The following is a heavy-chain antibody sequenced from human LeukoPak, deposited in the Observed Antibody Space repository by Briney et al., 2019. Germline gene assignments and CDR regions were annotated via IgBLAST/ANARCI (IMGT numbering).Heavy chain of an antibody. CDR1: GYSFINYG. CDR2: ISAYNGDT. V-gene: IGHV1-18*01. Sequence: ASVKVSCKASGYSFINYGINWVRRAPGQGLEWMGWISAYNGDTNYAQKVQGRVTMTTDTSTSSAYMELRSLRSDDTAVYYCARSADSSKYYCMDVWGKGTTVTVSS. J-gene: IGHJ6*03. D-gene: IGHD6-13*01. CDR3: ARSADSSKYYCMDV.